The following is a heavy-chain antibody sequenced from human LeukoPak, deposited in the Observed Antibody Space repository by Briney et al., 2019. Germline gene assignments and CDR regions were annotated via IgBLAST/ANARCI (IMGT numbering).Heavy chain of an antibody. Sequence: TGGSLRLSCAASGFTFTSYAMNWVRQAPGKGLEWVSSISGSGGTTYNADSVKGRFTISRDNSKNTLYLQMNNLRAEDTAVYYCAKGDLGFGRFYFDYWGQGTLVTVSS. D-gene: IGHD3-16*01. CDR3: AKGDLGFGRFYFDY. CDR1: GFTFTSYA. CDR2: ISGSGGTT. J-gene: IGHJ4*02. V-gene: IGHV3-23*01.